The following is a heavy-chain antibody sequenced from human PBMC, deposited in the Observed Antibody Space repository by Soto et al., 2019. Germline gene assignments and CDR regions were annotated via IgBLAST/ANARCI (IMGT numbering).Heavy chain of an antibody. CDR3: AKDALAYYDFWY. CDR2: ISNSGRST. Sequence: PXGSLRLACAASGLTFSSYAMSWVRQAPGKGLEWVSHISNSGRSTKYADSVKGRFTISRDNSKNTLYLQMNSLRAEDTAIYYCAKDALAYYDFWYWGQGPLVTVSS. D-gene: IGHD3-3*01. CDR1: GLTFSSYA. J-gene: IGHJ4*02. V-gene: IGHV3-23*01.